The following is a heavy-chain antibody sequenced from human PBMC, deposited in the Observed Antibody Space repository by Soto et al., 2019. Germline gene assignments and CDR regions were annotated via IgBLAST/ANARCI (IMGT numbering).Heavy chain of an antibody. Sequence: SGKVSCKASGYTFTGYGISWVRQAPGQGLEWMGWISAYNGNTNYAQKLQGRVTMTTDTSTSTAYMELRSLRSDDTAVYYCARTHGSSWYGDAFDIWGQGTMVTVSS. V-gene: IGHV1-18*01. CDR3: ARTHGSSWYGDAFDI. D-gene: IGHD6-13*01. CDR1: GYTFTGYG. J-gene: IGHJ3*02. CDR2: ISAYNGNT.